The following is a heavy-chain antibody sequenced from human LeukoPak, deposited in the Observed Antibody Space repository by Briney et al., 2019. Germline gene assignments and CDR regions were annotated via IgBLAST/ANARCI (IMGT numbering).Heavy chain of an antibody. CDR2: IIPIFGTA. D-gene: IGHD3-3*01. Sequence: SVKVSCKASGGTFSSYAISWVRQAPGQGLEWMGGIIPIFGTAKYEQKFQGRVPITADESTSTAYMELSSLRSEDTAVYSCARDPRILEWSSPKGYYYMDVWGKGTTVTVSS. CDR1: GGTFSSYA. V-gene: IGHV1-69*13. J-gene: IGHJ6*03. CDR3: ARDPRILEWSSPKGYYYMDV.